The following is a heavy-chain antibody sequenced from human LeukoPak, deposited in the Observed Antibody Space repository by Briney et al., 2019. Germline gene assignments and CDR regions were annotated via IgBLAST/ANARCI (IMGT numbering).Heavy chain of an antibody. D-gene: IGHD3-10*01. CDR2: MYYSGTT. CDR3: ARYYYGSGSHAFDI. Sequence: PSQTLSLTCTVSGGSVSSSSYYWGWIRQPPGKGLEWIGSMYYSGTTYYNPSLKSRVTISIDTSKNQFSLKLSSVTAADTAVYYCARYYYGSGSHAFDIWGQGTMVTVSS. V-gene: IGHV4-39*07. J-gene: IGHJ3*02. CDR1: GGSVSSSSYY.